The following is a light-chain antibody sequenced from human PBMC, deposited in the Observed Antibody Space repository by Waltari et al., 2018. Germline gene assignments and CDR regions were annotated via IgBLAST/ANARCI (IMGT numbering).Light chain of an antibody. Sequence: DIVMTQSPDSLAVSLGERATIKCKSGQSLLYRANNKNYLAWYQQKPGQSPKRLIYWASTRDSGVPDRFSGSGSGTDFTLTISSLQAADVAVYYCQQYFDTPSFGPGTKVEIK. CDR2: WAS. CDR3: QQYFDTPS. J-gene: IGKJ3*01. CDR1: QSLLYRANNKNY. V-gene: IGKV4-1*01.